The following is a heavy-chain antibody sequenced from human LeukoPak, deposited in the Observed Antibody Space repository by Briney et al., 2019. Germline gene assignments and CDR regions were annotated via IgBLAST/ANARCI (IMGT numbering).Heavy chain of an antibody. D-gene: IGHD2-21*02. Sequence: PSETLSLTCAVYGGSFRGYYWSWIRQPPGKGLEWIGEINHSGSTNYDPSLKSRVTISVDTSKNQFPLKLRSVTAADTAVYYCARVGDHLSFDYWGQGTLVTVSS. CDR1: GGSFRGYY. J-gene: IGHJ4*02. CDR3: ARVGDHLSFDY. CDR2: INHSGST. V-gene: IGHV4-34*01.